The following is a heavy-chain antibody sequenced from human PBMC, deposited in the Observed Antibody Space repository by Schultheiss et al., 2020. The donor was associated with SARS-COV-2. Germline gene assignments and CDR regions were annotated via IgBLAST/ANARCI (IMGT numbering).Heavy chain of an antibody. CDR3: ASGGGYDFDY. CDR1: GFTFSSYA. J-gene: IGHJ4*02. D-gene: IGHD5-12*01. CDR2: ISGSGGST. Sequence: GGSLRLSCAASGFTFSSYAMSWVRQAPGKGLEWVSAISGSGGSTYYADSVKGRFTISRDNAKNSLYLQMNSLRAEDTALYYCASGGGYDFDYWGQGTLVTVSS. V-gene: IGHV3-23*01.